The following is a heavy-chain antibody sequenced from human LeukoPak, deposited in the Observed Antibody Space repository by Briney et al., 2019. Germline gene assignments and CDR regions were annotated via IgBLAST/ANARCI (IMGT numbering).Heavy chain of an antibody. V-gene: IGHV1-69*04. CDR3: AREMYYYESSGYYSFDY. CDR2: IIPIFGIA. Sequence: SVKVSRKASGGTLSSYAISWVRQAPGQALEWMGRIIPIFGIANYAQKLQGRVTITADKSTSTAYMELSSLRSEDTAVYYCAREMYYYESSGYYSFDYWGQGTLVTVSS. J-gene: IGHJ4*02. D-gene: IGHD3-22*01. CDR1: GGTLSSYA.